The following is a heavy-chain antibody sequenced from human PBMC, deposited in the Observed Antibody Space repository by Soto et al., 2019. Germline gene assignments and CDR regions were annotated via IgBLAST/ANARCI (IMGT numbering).Heavy chain of an antibody. V-gene: IGHV4-59*01. CDR1: GGSISSYY. CDR2: IYYSGST. CDR3: ARVELGATDAFDI. J-gene: IGHJ3*02. D-gene: IGHD5-12*01. Sequence: SETLSLTCTVSGGSISSYYWSWIRQPPGKGLEWIGYIYYSGSTKYNPSLKSRVTISVDTSKNQFSLKLSSVTAADTAVYYCARVELGATDAFDIWGQGTMVTVSS.